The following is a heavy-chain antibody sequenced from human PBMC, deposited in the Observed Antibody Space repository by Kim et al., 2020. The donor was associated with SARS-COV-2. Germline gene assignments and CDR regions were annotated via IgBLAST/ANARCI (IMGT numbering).Heavy chain of an antibody. CDR3: AKDLGAVLLWFGESPSLAN. V-gene: IGHV3-23*01. CDR1: GFTFSSYA. CDR2: ISGSGGST. J-gene: IGHJ4*02. D-gene: IGHD3-10*01. Sequence: GGSLRLSCAASGFTFSSYAMSWVRQAPGKGLEWVSAISGSGGSTYYADSVKGRFTISRDNSKNTLYLQMNSLRAEDTAVYYCAKDLGAVLLWFGESPSLANWGQGTLVTVSS.